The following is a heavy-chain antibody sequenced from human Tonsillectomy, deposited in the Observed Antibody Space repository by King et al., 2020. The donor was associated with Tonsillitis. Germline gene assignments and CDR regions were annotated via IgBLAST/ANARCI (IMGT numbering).Heavy chain of an antibody. Sequence: VQLQESGPGLVKPSETLSLTCTVSGGSISSYYWSWIRQPPGKGLEWIGYIYYSGSTNYNPSLKSRVTISVDTSKNQFSLKLSSVTAADTAVYYCARDPRYCTNGVCYGGAFDIWGQGTMVTVSS. J-gene: IGHJ3*02. CDR3: ARDPRYCTNGVCYGGAFDI. D-gene: IGHD2-8*01. V-gene: IGHV4-59*01. CDR1: GGSISSYY. CDR2: IYYSGST.